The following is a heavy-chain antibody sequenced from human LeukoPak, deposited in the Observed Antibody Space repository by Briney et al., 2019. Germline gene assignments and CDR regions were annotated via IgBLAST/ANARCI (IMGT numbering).Heavy chain of an antibody. CDR3: ARDGYSGSDAL. V-gene: IGHV4-61*01. J-gene: IGHJ4*02. CDR1: GGSITSGTYC. Sequence: SETLSLTCSVSGGSITSGTYCWSWIRQPPGKGLEWIGYIYHSGSTNYNPSLKSRVTISVDTSQNQFYLKLSSVTAADTAVYYCARDGYSGSDALWGQGTLVTVSS. CDR2: IYHSGST. D-gene: IGHD5-12*01.